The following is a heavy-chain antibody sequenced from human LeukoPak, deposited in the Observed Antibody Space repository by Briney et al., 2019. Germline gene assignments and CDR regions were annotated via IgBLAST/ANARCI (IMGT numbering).Heavy chain of an antibody. D-gene: IGHD5-24*01. J-gene: IGHJ3*02. Sequence: ASXKVSCKASGYTFTNVDINWVRQASGQGLEWMGWMNPKTGNTGYAQKFQARITINRDIYIRTDYMEMRSLTSDDTAVYYCARDSDGQTRADDPFDTWGQGTLVTVSS. CDR3: ARDSDGQTRADDPFDT. CDR2: MNPKTGNT. V-gene: IGHV1-8*03. CDR1: GYTFTNVD.